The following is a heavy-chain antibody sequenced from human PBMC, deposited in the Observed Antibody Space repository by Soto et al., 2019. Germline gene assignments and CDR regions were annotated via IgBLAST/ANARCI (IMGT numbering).Heavy chain of an antibody. CDR1: GFTFSDHY. V-gene: IGHV3-72*01. CDR2: SRNRARSFTT. Sequence: EVQLVESGGGLVQPGGSLRLSCAASGFTFSDHYVDWVRQTPGQGLEWVGRSRNRARSFTTEYAASVRGRFIISRDDSKNSVYMQMNSLKTEDTAVYHCTRTPRGNYYPEYWGQGTPVTVSS. J-gene: IGHJ4*02. D-gene: IGHD1-26*01. CDR3: TRTPRGNYYPEY.